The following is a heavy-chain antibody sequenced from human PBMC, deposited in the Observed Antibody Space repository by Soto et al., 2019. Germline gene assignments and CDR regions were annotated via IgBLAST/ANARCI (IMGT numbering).Heavy chain of an antibody. CDR2: IIHIFGTA. V-gene: IGHV1-69*01. CDR1: GGTFSSYA. CDR3: ARDLNYYDSSGYHY. Sequence: QVQLVQSGAEVKKPGSSVKVSCKASGGTFSSYAISWVRQAPGQGLEWMGGIIHIFGTANYAQKFQSRVTITADESTSTAYMELSSMRSEDTAVYYGARDLNYYDSSGYHYWGQGTLVTVSS. D-gene: IGHD3-22*01. J-gene: IGHJ4*02.